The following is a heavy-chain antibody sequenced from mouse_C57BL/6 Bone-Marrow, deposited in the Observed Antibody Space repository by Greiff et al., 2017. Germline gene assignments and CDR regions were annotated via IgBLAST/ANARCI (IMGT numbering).Heavy chain of an antibody. V-gene: IGHV5-4*01. CDR1: GFTFSSYA. CDR2: ISDGGSYT. J-gene: IGHJ3*01. CDR3: ARGFGSPY. Sequence: EVQRVESGGGLVKPGGSLKLSCAASGFTFSSYAMSWVRQTPEKRLEWVATISDGGSYTYYPDNVKGRFTISRDNAKNNLYLQMSHLKSEDTAMYYCARGFGSPYWGQGTLVTVSA. D-gene: IGHD1-1*01.